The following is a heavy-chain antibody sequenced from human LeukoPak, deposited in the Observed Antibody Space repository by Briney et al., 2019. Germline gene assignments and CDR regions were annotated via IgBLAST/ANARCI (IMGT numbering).Heavy chain of an antibody. Sequence: PGGSLRLSCAASGFRFDDYAMHWVRQAPGKGLEWISGISWSSISIGYADSVRGRFTISRDNAKNSLYLQMNSLRAEDTALYYCAKDMRGSTSWYGLDYWGQGTLVTVSS. CDR3: AKDMRGSTSWYGLDY. D-gene: IGHD6-13*01. J-gene: IGHJ4*02. CDR2: ISWSSISI. V-gene: IGHV3-9*01. CDR1: GFRFDDYA.